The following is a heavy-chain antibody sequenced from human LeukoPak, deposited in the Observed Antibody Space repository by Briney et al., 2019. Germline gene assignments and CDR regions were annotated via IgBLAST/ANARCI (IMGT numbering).Heavy chain of an antibody. CDR1: GYTFTSYA. J-gene: IGHJ3*02. CDR3: ARGSSPDAFDI. Sequence: ASVKVSCKASGYTFTSYAMNWVRQAPGQGLEWMGGIIPIFGTANYAQKFQGRVTITADEPTSTAYMELSSLRSEDTAVYYCARGSSPDAFDIWGQGTMVTVSS. CDR2: IIPIFGTA. V-gene: IGHV1-69*13.